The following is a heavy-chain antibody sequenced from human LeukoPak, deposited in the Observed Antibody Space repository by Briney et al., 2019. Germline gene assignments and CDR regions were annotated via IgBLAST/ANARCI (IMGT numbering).Heavy chain of an antibody. V-gene: IGHV1-2*02. D-gene: IGHD2/OR15-2a*01. CDR3: ARDRNSPPPNWFDP. Sequence: ASVKVSCKASGYTFTGYYMHWVRQAPGQGLEWMGWIDPNSGGTNYAQKFQGRVTMTRDTSIGTAYMELSRLRSDDTAVYYCARDRNSPPPNWFDPWGQGTLVTVSS. CDR1: GYTFTGYY. CDR2: IDPNSGGT. J-gene: IGHJ5*02.